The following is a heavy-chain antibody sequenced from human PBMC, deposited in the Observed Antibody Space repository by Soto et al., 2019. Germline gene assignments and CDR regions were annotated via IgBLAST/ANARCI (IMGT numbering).Heavy chain of an antibody. J-gene: IGHJ4*02. Sequence: QAQLVQSGAEVKKPGSSVKVSCKASGGTFSSYTISWVRQAPGQGLEWMGRIIPILGIANYAQKFQGRVTITADKSTSTAYMELSSLRSEDTAVYYCARDARQRITMVRGVVDFDYWGQGTLVTVSS. CDR1: GGTFSSYT. CDR2: IIPILGIA. CDR3: ARDARQRITMVRGVVDFDY. V-gene: IGHV1-69*08. D-gene: IGHD3-10*01.